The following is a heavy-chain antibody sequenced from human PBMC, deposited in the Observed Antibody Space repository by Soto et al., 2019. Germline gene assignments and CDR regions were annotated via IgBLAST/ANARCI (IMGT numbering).Heavy chain of an antibody. Sequence: SVKVSCKASGGTFSSYAISWVRQVPGQGLEWMGGIIPIFGTANYAQKFRGRVTITADESTSTAYMELSSLRSEDTAVYYCARPIAAHAWGHYYYYYGMDAWGQGTTVTVSS. V-gene: IGHV1-69*13. CDR2: IIPIFGTA. J-gene: IGHJ6*02. CDR1: GGTFSSYA. CDR3: ARPIAAHAWGHYYYYYGMDA. D-gene: IGHD6-6*01.